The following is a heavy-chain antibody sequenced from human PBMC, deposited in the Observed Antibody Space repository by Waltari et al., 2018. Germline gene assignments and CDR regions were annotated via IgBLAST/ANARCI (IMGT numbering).Heavy chain of an antibody. Sequence: QVQLVQSGTEVKKPGASVKVSCKASGYTFTDYNVHWMRQAPGQGLEWMGWITPNSGDIIYAQKFQGRVTMTRDTSIRTAYMEPRSLTSDDTAVYYCARGFCSGGTCYGGGWGQGTLVTVSS. J-gene: IGHJ4*02. CDR1: GYTFTDYN. CDR2: ITPNSGDI. D-gene: IGHD2-15*01. CDR3: ARGFCSGGTCYGGG. V-gene: IGHV1-2*02.